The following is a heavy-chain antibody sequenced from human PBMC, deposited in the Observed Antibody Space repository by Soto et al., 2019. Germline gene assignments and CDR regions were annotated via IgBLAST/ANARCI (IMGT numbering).Heavy chain of an antibody. CDR2: INWSGGST. CDR3: AESCSANYLYYYYLDV. J-gene: IGHJ6*03. CDR1: GFTFDDFR. Sequence: EVPLVESGGGVVRPGGSLRLSCAASGFTFDDFRMGWARQAPGTGLKWVSGINWSGGSTAYADSVKGRFTISRDNAKNALYLQMNSLRVDDTALYHCAESCSANYLYYYYLDVWDKGTTVTVSS. V-gene: IGHV3-20*01. D-gene: IGHD3-10*02.